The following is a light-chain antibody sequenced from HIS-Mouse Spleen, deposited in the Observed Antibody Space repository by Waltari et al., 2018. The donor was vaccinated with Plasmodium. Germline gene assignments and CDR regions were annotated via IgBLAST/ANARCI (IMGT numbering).Light chain of an antibody. Sequence: QSVLTQPPSASGTPGQRVTISCSGSISSRRSNTVNWYQQLPGTAPKLLIYSNNQRPSGVPDRFSGSKSGTSASLAISGLQSEDEADYNCAAWDDSLNGVVFAGGTKLTVL. CDR3: AAWDDSLNGVV. CDR2: SNN. V-gene: IGLV1-44*01. J-gene: IGLJ2*01. CDR1: ISSRRSNT.